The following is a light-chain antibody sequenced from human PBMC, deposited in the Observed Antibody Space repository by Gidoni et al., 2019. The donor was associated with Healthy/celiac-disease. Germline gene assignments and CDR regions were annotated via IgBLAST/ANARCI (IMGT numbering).Light chain of an antibody. CDR1: QSVLYSSNNKNY. V-gene: IGKV4-1*01. CDR2: WAS. J-gene: IGKJ1*01. CDR3: QQYYSTPRT. Sequence: DIVMIQSPYSLAVSLGERATINCKSSQSVLYSSNNKNYLAWYQQKPGQPPKLLIYWASTREAGVPDRFSGSGSGTDFTLTISSLQAEDVAVYYCQQYYSTPRTFGQXTKVEIK.